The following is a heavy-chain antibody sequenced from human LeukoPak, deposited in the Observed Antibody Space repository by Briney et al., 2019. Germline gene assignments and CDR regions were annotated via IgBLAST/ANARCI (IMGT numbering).Heavy chain of an antibody. Sequence: GGSLRLSCAASGFTFSSYSMNWVRQAPGKGLEWVSSISSSSSYIYYADSVKGRFTTSRDNAKNSLYLQMSSLRAEDTAVYYCAKGESIAIDAFDIWGQGTMVTVSS. V-gene: IGHV3-21*04. D-gene: IGHD6-6*01. J-gene: IGHJ3*02. CDR2: ISSSSSYI. CDR1: GFTFSSYS. CDR3: AKGESIAIDAFDI.